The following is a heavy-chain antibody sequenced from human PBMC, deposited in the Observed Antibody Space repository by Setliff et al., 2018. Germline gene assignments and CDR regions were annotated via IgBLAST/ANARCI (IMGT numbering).Heavy chain of an antibody. CDR3: ARDKLRFLENWFDP. J-gene: IGHJ5*02. Sequence: PGGSLRLSCAASGFTFSSYTMHWVRQAPGKGLEWVALISSDGSIIYYADSVKGRFTISRDNAKNSLYLQMNSLRAEDTAVYYCARDKLRFLENWFDPWGQGTLVTVSS. D-gene: IGHD3-3*01. CDR2: ISSDGSII. CDR1: GFTFSSYT. V-gene: IGHV3-30*04.